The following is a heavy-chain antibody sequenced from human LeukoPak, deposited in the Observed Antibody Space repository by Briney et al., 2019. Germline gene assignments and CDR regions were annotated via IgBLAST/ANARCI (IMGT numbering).Heavy chain of an antibody. CDR3: ARDAYCGGDCYYFDL. CDR1: GGSLSGYY. J-gene: IGHJ2*01. V-gene: IGHV4-34*01. D-gene: IGHD2-21*02. CDR2: INHSGST. Sequence: PSETLSLTCAVYGGSLSGYYWSWIRQPPGKGLEWIGEINHSGSTNYNPSLKSRVTISVDTSKNQFSLKLSSVTAADTAVYYCARDAYCGGDCYYFDLWGRGTLVTVSS.